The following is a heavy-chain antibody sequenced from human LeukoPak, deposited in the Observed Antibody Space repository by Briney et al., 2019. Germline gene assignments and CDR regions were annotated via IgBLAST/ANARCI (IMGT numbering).Heavy chain of an antibody. CDR2: ISGSGGST. D-gene: IGHD6-19*01. CDR1: GFTFSSYG. Sequence: QTGGSLRLSCAASGFTFSSYGMSWVRQAPGKGLEWASAISGSGGSTYYADSVKGRFTISRDNSKNTLYLQMNSLRAEDTAVYYCAKPSSGWFAVDYWGQGTLVTVSS. J-gene: IGHJ4*02. V-gene: IGHV3-23*01. CDR3: AKPSSGWFAVDY.